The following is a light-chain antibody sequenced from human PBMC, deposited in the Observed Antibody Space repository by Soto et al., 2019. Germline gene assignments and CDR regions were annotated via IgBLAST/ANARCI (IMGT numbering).Light chain of an antibody. CDR2: EVS. CDR3: SSYTSSSTCYA. CDR1: SSDIGGYNY. Sequence: QSVLTQPASVSWSPGQSITISCTGTSSDIGGYNYVSWYQQHPGKAPKLMIYEVSNRPSGISNRFSGSKSGNTASLTISGIQDEDEDDYYCSSYTSSSTCYAFGNVTKVTVL. J-gene: IGLJ1*01. V-gene: IGLV2-14*01.